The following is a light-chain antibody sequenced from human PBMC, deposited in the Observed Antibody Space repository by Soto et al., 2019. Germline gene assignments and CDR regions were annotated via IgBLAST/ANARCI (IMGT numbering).Light chain of an antibody. CDR1: QDIRNY. CDR2: AAT. CDR3: QQYDSYPLT. Sequence: DIQMTQSPSSVSAFIGDRVTITCRASQDIRNYLAWFQQKPGKAHESLIWAATVLQAWVPSKFSGSGSGTQFTLTISNLQPEDFATYYCQQYDSYPLTFGGGTKVEIK. V-gene: IGKV1-16*02. J-gene: IGKJ4*01.